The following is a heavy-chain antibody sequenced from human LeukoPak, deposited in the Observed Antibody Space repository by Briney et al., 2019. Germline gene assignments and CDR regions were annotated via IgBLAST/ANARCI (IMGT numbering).Heavy chain of an antibody. V-gene: IGHV4-59*06. CDR3: ARADSSGYFDY. D-gene: IGHD3-22*01. J-gene: IGHJ4*02. Sequence: SGTLSLTCTVSGGSISSYYWSWIRQLPGKGLEWIGYIYYSGTTYYNPSLKSRVTISVDTSKNQFSLKLSSVTAADTAVYYCARADSSGYFDYWGQGTLVTVSS. CDR1: GGSISSYY. CDR2: IYYSGTT.